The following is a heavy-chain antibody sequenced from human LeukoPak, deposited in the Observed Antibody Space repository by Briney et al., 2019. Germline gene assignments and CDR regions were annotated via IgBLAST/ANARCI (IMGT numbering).Heavy chain of an antibody. J-gene: IGHJ5*02. V-gene: IGHV1-18*01. D-gene: IGHD1-7*01. CDR1: GYTFTSYG. Sequence: ASVTVSCKASGYTFTSYGISWVRQAPGQGLEWMGWISGYNGHTDYPQQSQGRVTMTTDTSTSTAYLELRSLTSDDTAVYYCARVNYTNTLSNWFDPWGQGTLVTVSS. CDR3: ARVNYTNTLSNWFDP. CDR2: ISGYNGHT.